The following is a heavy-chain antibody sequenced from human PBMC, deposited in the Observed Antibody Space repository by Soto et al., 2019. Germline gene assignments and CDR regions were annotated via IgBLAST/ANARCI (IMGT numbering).Heavy chain of an antibody. Sequence: QVQLMQSGAEVKKPGASVKVSCKASGYTFTRYGISWVRQARGQGLEWMGWSSAYKGNTNYAQKFQGRVTMPTDTSTSTAYMELRSLRSDDTAVYYCARWYDTLTGPRDGMDVWGQGTTVTVSS. CDR2: SSAYKGNT. V-gene: IGHV1-18*01. CDR1: GYTFTRYG. D-gene: IGHD3-9*01. J-gene: IGHJ6*02. CDR3: ARWYDTLTGPRDGMDV.